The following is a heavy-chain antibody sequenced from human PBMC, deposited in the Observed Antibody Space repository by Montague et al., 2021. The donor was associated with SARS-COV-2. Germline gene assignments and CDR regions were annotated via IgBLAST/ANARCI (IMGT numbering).Heavy chain of an antibody. J-gene: IGHJ4*02. CDR2: VTTSGTT. Sequence: SETLSLTCAVSGGSITGFPWSWVWQPAGKGLEWIGRVTTSGTTNYSPSLRSRVTMSVDTPKNQFSLNLNSATAADTAIYYCARTPARPLSLDSWGQGTLVTVSS. V-gene: IGHV4-4*07. CDR3: ARTPARPLSLDS. D-gene: IGHD6-6*01. CDR1: GGSITGFP.